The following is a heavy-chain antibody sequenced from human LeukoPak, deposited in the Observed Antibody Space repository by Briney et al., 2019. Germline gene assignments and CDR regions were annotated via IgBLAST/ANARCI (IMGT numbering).Heavy chain of an antibody. CDR2: IKSKTDGGTT. Sequence: GGSLRLSCAASGVTFSSAWMSWVRQAPGKGLEWVGGIKSKTDGGTTDYAARVKGGLTISRADSKNTLYLQMNSLKPEDTAVYYRTTATLWHLRHDYWGQGTLVTVSS. J-gene: IGHJ4*02. CDR3: TTATLWHLRHDY. CDR1: GVTFSSAW. D-gene: IGHD2-21*01. V-gene: IGHV3-15*01.